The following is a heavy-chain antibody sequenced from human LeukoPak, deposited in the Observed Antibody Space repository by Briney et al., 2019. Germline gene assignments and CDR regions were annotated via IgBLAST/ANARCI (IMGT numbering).Heavy chain of an antibody. CDR1: GGTFSSYA. CDR2: INPSGGST. J-gene: IGHJ3*02. CDR3: ARSGSYLDAFDI. V-gene: IGHV1-46*01. Sequence: ASVKVSCKASGGTFSSYAISWVRQAPGQGLEWMGIINPSGGSTSYAQKFQGRVTMTRDTSTSTVYMELSSLRSEDTAVYYCARSGSYLDAFDIWGQGTMVTVSS. D-gene: IGHD1-26*01.